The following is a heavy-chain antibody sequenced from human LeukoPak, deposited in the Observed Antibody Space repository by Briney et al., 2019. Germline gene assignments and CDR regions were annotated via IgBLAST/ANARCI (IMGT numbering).Heavy chain of an antibody. Sequence: PSETLSLTCAVSGCSFSSYYWSWIRQPPGKGLEWIGFINYSRHSNYNPSLRSRVTLSTDTSKRQFSLTLSSVTAADTAVYYCARTEVASSPRGYFDFWGQGTLVTVST. CDR1: GCSFSSYY. V-gene: IGHV4-59*01. CDR3: ARTEVASSPRGYFDF. D-gene: IGHD2-15*01. J-gene: IGHJ4*02. CDR2: INYSRHS.